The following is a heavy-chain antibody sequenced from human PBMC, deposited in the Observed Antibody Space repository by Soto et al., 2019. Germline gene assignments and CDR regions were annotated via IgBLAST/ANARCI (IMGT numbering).Heavy chain of an antibody. D-gene: IGHD2-15*01. CDR3: ASCSGGSCYPTLALDY. J-gene: IGHJ4*02. Sequence: ASVKVSCKASGGTFSSYAISWVRQAPGQGLEWMGGIIPIFGTANYAQKFQGRVTITADESTSTAYMELSSLRSEDTAVYYCASCSGGSCYPTLALDYWGQGTLVTVSS. CDR1: GGTFSSYA. CDR2: IIPIFGTA. V-gene: IGHV1-69*13.